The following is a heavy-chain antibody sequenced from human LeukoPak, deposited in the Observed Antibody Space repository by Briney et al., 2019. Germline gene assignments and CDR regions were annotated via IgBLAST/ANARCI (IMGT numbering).Heavy chain of an antibody. CDR1: GFTFTSFW. Sequence: GGSLRLSCAASGFTFTSFWMSWVRQAPGKGLEWVSAISGSGGSTYYADSVKGRFTISRDNSKNTLYLQMNSLRAEDTAVYYCAKDLGWELLHDAFDIWGQGTMVTVSS. CDR2: ISGSGGST. V-gene: IGHV3-23*01. D-gene: IGHD1-26*01. J-gene: IGHJ3*02. CDR3: AKDLGWELLHDAFDI.